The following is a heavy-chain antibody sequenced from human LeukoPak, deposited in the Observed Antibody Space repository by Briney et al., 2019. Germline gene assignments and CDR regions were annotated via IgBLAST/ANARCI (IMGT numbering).Heavy chain of an antibody. CDR3: AKAPGSSWAAFDC. J-gene: IGHJ4*02. CDR2: ISGSGDNT. Sequence: GGSLRLSCAASGFTFSSYSMSWGRQAPGKGQEWVSTISGSGDNTSYADSLKGRFTISRDNSKNTLYLQVNSLRAEATALYYGAKAPGSSWAAFDCWGQGTLVTASS. D-gene: IGHD6-13*01. CDR1: GFTFSSYS. V-gene: IGHV3-23*01.